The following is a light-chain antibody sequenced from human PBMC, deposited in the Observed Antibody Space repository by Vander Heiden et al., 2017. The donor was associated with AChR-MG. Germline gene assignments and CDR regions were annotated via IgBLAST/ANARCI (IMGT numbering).Light chain of an antibody. CDR1: SSDVGGYNY. Sequence: QSALTQPPSASGSPGLSVTISCTGTSSDVGGYNYVSWYQQHPGKAPKLMIYEVNKRPSGVPDRFSGSNSGNTASLTVSGLQTEDEAAYYCSSYAGSNNLVFGGGTKLTVL. CDR2: EVN. J-gene: IGLJ2*01. V-gene: IGLV2-8*01. CDR3: SSYAGSNNLV.